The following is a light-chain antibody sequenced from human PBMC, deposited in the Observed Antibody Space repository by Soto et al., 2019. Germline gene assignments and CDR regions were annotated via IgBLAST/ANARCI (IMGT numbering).Light chain of an antibody. CDR1: SRDMGGYNY. CDR3: CSYAGTVAYV. Sequence: QSVLTQPASLSGSPGQSITISCTGTSRDMGGYNYVSWYQQHPGKAPKLIICEVTTRPSGYSDRFSGSKSGDTASLTISGLQAEDEADYFCCSYAGTVAYVFGTGTKVTVL. J-gene: IGLJ1*01. CDR2: EVT. V-gene: IGLV2-14*01.